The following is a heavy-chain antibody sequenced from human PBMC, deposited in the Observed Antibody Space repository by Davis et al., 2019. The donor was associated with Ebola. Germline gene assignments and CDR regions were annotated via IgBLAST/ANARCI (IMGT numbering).Heavy chain of an antibody. J-gene: IGHJ4*02. CDR2: VSRKGDS. V-gene: IGHV3-23*01. CDR1: GFTFGRYS. Sequence: PGGSLRLSCAASGFTFGRYSMHWVRQAPGKGLEWVAAVSRKGDSYYADSVRGRFTVSRDTSRDTLLLQMDSLRDEDTALYYCAKEMEVTKPYDHWGQGTLVTVSS. CDR3: AKEMEVTKPYDH. D-gene: IGHD2-21*02.